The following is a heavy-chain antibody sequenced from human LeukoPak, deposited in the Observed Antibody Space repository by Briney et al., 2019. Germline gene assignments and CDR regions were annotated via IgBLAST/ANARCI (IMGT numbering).Heavy chain of an antibody. CDR2: IKQDGSEK. CDR1: GFTFSSYW. CDR3: ARGQFRFDSFESSAFDY. Sequence: GGSLRLSCAASGFTFSSYWMSWVRQAPGKGLEWVANIKQDGSEKYYVDSVKGRFTISRDNSKNTLYLQMNSLRPEGTAVYYCARGQFRFDSFESSAFDYWGQGTLVTVSS. J-gene: IGHJ4*02. V-gene: IGHV3-7*01. D-gene: IGHD3-22*01.